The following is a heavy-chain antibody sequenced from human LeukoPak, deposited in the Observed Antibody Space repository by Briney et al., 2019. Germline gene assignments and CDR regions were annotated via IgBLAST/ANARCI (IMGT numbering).Heavy chain of an antibody. CDR1: GFTFSSYG. CDR3: AKVTWTQYYFDY. V-gene: IGHV3-23*01. J-gene: IGHJ4*02. CDR2: ISGSGGST. D-gene: IGHD3/OR15-3a*01. Sequence: GGTLRLSCAASGFTFSSYGMSWVRQAPGKGLEWVSAISGSGGSTYYADSVKGRFTISRDNSKNTLYLQMNSLRAEDTAVYYCAKVTWTQYYFDYWGQGTLVTVSS.